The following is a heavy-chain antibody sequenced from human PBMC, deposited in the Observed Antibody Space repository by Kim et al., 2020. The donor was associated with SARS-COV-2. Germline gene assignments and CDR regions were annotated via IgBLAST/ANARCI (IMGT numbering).Heavy chain of an antibody. CDR3: VGGYYYDY. V-gene: IGHV3-48*02. CDR1: GFTFKDYT. J-gene: IGHJ4*02. Sequence: GGSLRLSCVASGFTFKDYTMNWVRKAPGKGLEWVASIDGSTTTIYYADSVTGRFTISRDNAQNSLYLQINSLRDDDTAVYFCVGGYYYDYRGQGTLVAVSS. CDR2: IDGSTTTI.